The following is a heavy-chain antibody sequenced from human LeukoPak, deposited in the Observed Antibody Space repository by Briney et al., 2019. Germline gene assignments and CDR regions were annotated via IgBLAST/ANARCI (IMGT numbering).Heavy chain of an antibody. CDR1: GFTFSHYS. V-gene: IGHV3-33*01. J-gene: IGHJ4*02. Sequence: GGSLRLSCAASGFTFSHYSMHWVRQAPGKGLQWAAIIWYDGSNKYYAESVMGRFTISRDNSKNTVYLQMNSLRAEDTAMYYCARAYSGSYDRLDYWGQGTLVTVSS. CDR2: IWYDGSNK. D-gene: IGHD1-26*01. CDR3: ARAYSGSYDRLDY.